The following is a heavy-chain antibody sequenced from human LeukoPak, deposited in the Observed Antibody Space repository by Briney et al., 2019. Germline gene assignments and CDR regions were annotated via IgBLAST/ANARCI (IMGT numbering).Heavy chain of an antibody. CDR1: GGSISSGSYY. Sequence: SQTLSLTCTVSGGSISSGSYYWSWIRQPAGKGLEWIGRIYTSGSTNYNPSLRSRVTISVDTSKNQFSLKLSSVTAADTAVYYCARMDWGAFDIWGQGTMVTVSS. D-gene: IGHD3-10*01. CDR3: ARMDWGAFDI. J-gene: IGHJ3*02. CDR2: IYTSGST. V-gene: IGHV4-61*02.